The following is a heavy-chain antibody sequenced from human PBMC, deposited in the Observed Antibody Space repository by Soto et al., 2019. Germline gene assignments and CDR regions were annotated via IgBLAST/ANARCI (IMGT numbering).Heavy chain of an antibody. D-gene: IGHD3-22*01. CDR3: ARDKGYYYDRSGYYSYNWFDP. Sequence: GASVKVSCKASGYTFTSYAMHWVRQAPGQRLEWMGWINAGNGNTKYSQKFQGRVTITRDTSTSTAYMELSWLRSEDTAVYYCARDKGYYYDRSGYYSYNWFDPWDQGTLVTVSS. V-gene: IGHV1-3*01. CDR1: GYTFTSYA. J-gene: IGHJ5*02. CDR2: INAGNGNT.